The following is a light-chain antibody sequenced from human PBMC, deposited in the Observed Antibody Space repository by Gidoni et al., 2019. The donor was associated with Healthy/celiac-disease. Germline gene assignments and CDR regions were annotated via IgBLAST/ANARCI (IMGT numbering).Light chain of an antibody. CDR1: NIGSKS. J-gene: IGLJ2*01. CDR2: DDS. Sequence: SYVLTPPPSVSVAPGQTARITCGGNNIGSKSVHWYQQKPGQAPVLVVYDDSDRPSGIPERFSGSNSGNAATLTISRIEAGDEADYCCQVWDSSSDHVVFGGGTKLTVL. V-gene: IGLV3-21*02. CDR3: QVWDSSSDHVV.